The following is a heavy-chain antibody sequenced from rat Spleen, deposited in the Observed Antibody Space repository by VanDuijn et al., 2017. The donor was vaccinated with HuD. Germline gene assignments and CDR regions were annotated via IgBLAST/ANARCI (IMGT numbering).Heavy chain of an antibody. Sequence: EVQLVESGGGLVQPGRSLKLSCVVSGFTFNNYWMSWIRQAPGKGLEWVASITNTGGSIYYPDSVKGRFTISRDIAKSTLYLQMDSLGSEDTATYYCARRHYGYTDYFDYWGQGVMVTVSS. CDR2: ITNTGGSI. CDR1: GFTFNNYW. J-gene: IGHJ2*01. D-gene: IGHD1-11*01. V-gene: IGHV5-31*01. CDR3: ARRHYGYTDYFDY.